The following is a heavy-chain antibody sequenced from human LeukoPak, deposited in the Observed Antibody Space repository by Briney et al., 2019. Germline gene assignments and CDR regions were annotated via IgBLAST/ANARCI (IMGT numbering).Heavy chain of an antibody. CDR2: IYNGGST. CDR1: GFTVSSNH. J-gene: IGHJ4*02. CDR3: AIREPIGY. Sequence: QPGGSLRLSCAASGFTVSSNHMSWVRQAPGKGLEWVSVIYNGGSTYYADSVRGRFTISRDNSKSTLYLQMNSLRVEDTAIYYCAIREPIGYWGQGSLVTVSP. D-gene: IGHD6-13*01. V-gene: IGHV3-53*01.